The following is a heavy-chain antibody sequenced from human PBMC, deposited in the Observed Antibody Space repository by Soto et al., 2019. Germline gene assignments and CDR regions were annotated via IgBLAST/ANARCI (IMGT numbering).Heavy chain of an antibody. D-gene: IGHD6-19*01. V-gene: IGHV3-73*01. J-gene: IGHJ6*02. CDR2: IESKANNYAT. CDR1: GFSFSGSA. CDR3: TRQWGTSVHGNYYYYGMDV. Sequence: PGGSLRLSCAASGFSFSGSAMHWVRQASGKGLEWVGRIESKANNYATAYAASVKGRFTISRDDSKNTAYLQMNTLKTEDMAVYYCTRQWGTSVHGNYYYYGMDVWGQGTTVTVSS.